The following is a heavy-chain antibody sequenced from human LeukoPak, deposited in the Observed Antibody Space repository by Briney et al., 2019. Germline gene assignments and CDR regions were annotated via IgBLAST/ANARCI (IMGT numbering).Heavy chain of an antibody. CDR3: ARGLGSGTL. Sequence: KPSETLSLTCAVSAYSVNSGYYWVWIRPPPGKGLEWIGSIYHTGSAYYDPSLRSRVTISVDTSKNQFSLNLTSVTAADTAVYYCARGLGSGTLWGQGTMVTVSS. J-gene: IGHJ3*01. V-gene: IGHV4-38-2*01. CDR1: AYSVNSGYY. D-gene: IGHD3-10*01. CDR2: IYHTGSA.